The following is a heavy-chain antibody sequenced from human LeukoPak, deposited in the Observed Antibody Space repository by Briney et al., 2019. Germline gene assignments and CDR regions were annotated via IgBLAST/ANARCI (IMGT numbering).Heavy chain of an antibody. CDR3: ARGPNSDFWSGYSHYFDH. J-gene: IGHJ4*02. Sequence: GGSLRLSCAASGFMFTNCVVNWVRQAPGKGLEWVSGISGSGSSTYYTDSVKGRFTISRDISKNTVYLQMNTLRAEDTAVYYCARGPNSDFWSGYSHYFDHWGQGTLVTVSS. CDR1: GFMFTNCV. V-gene: IGHV3-23*01. D-gene: IGHD3-3*01. CDR2: ISGSGSST.